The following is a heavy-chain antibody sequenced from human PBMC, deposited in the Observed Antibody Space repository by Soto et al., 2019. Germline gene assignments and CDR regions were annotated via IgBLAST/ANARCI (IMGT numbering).Heavy chain of an antibody. J-gene: IGHJ3*02. CDR1: GGTFSSYA. Sequence: QVQLVQSGAAVKKPGSSVKVSCKASGGTFSSYAISWVRQAPGQGLEWMGGIIPIFGTANYAQKFQGRVTITADESTSTAYMELSSLRSEDTAVYYCARETMIVVVTSPNAFDIWGQGTMVTVSS. CDR3: ARETMIVVVTSPNAFDI. V-gene: IGHV1-69*12. CDR2: IIPIFGTA. D-gene: IGHD3-22*01.